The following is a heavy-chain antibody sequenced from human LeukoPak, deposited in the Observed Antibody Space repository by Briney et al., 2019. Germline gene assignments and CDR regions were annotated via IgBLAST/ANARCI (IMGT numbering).Heavy chain of an antibody. D-gene: IGHD2-15*01. J-gene: IGHJ6*02. CDR3: AREYCSGGSCYSYYYYGMDV. Sequence: SVKVSCKASGGTLSSYAISWVRQAPGQGLEWLGGIIPTFGTANYAQKFQGRVTITADESTSTAYMELSSLRSEDTAVYYCAREYCSGGSCYSYYYYGMDVWGQGTTVTVSS. V-gene: IGHV1-69*13. CDR2: IIPTFGTA. CDR1: GGTLSSYA.